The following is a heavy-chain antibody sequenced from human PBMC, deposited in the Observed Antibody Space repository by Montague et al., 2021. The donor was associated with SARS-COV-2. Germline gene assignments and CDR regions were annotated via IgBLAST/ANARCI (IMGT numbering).Heavy chain of an antibody. CDR2: IYYSGYT. V-gene: IGHV4-39*01. CDR3: ARLGPGPQGEES. J-gene: IGHJ5*02. CDR1: GGSITTTSHY. D-gene: IGHD3-16*01. Sequence: SETLSLTCTVSGGSITTTSHYWGWIRQPPGKGLEWIGSIYYSGYTHYNLSLKTRLTLSVDTSTNQFSLKLSSVTAADTAVYHCARLGPGPQGEESWGQGTVVIVSS.